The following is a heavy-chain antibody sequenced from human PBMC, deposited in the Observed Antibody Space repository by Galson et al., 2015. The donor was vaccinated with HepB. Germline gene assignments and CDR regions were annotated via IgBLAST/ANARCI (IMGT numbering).Heavy chain of an antibody. Sequence: SLRLSCAASGFTFSSYAMSWVRQAPGKGLEWVSVISGSGGSTYYADSVKGRFTISRDNSKNTLYLQMNSLRAEDTAVYYCAGCSSTSCYIGYYYYGMDVWGQGTTVTVSS. CDR3: AGCSSTSCYIGYYYYGMDV. D-gene: IGHD2-2*02. V-gene: IGHV3-23*01. CDR2: ISGSGGST. J-gene: IGHJ6*02. CDR1: GFTFSSYA.